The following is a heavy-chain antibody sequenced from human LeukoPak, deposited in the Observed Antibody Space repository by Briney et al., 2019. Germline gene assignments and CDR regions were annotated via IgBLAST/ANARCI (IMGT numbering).Heavy chain of an antibody. CDR2: IKQDGSEK. V-gene: IGHV3-7*01. D-gene: IGHD6-19*01. CDR3: ARDTYSSGWHVFDY. CDR1: GFTFSSYW. J-gene: IGHJ4*02. Sequence: GGSQRLSCAASGFTFSSYWMSWVRQAPGKGLEWVANIKQDGSEKYYVDSVKGRFTISRDNAKNSLYLQMNSLRAEDTAVYYCARDTYSSGWHVFDYWGQGTLVTVSS.